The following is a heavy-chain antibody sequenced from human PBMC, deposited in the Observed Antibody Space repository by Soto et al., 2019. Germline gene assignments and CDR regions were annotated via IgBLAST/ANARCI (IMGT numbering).Heavy chain of an antibody. CDR3: ARGGDYCVYVDWLVP. D-gene: IGHD4-17*01. Sequence: QVQLVQSGAEVKKPGSSVKVSCKASGGTFSSYTISWVRQAPGQGLEWMGRIIPILGIANYAQKFQGRVTISWDKSASTVYMERSSLRCEVKDVYYCARGGDYCVYVDWLVPGGKGTLLTVSS. CDR2: IIPILGIA. J-gene: IGHJ5*02. V-gene: IGHV1-69*02. CDR1: GGTFSSYT.